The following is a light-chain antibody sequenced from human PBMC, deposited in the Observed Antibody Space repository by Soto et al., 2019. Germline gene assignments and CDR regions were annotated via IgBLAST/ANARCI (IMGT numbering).Light chain of an antibody. J-gene: IGKJ1*01. Sequence: EIVMTQSPATLSVSPGERATRCCRASQSVSSNLAWYQQKPGQAPRLLIYGASSRATGIPDRFSGSGSGTDFTLTVSRLEPEDFAVYYCQQYGSSPETFGQGTKVDIK. CDR2: GAS. V-gene: IGKV3-20*01. CDR1: QSVSSN. CDR3: QQYGSSPET.